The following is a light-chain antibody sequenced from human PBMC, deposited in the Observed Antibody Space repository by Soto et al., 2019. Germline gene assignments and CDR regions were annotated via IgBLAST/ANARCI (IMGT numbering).Light chain of an antibody. J-gene: IGKJ4*01. V-gene: IGKV1-39*01. Sequence: DIQMTQSPSTLSASVGDTVTVTCRASQSVSGWLAWYQQKPGKAPKLLLYAASTLQAGVPSRFSGSGSGTEFTVTIASLQPEDFGTYYCQQSYETPLAFGGGTKVDIK. CDR3: QQSYETPLA. CDR2: AAS. CDR1: QSVSGW.